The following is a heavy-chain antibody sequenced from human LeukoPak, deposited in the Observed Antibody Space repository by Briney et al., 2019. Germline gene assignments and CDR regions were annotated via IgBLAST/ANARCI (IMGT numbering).Heavy chain of an antibody. J-gene: IGHJ4*02. V-gene: IGHV4-61*02. D-gene: IGHD2-2*01. Sequence: SETLSLTCTVSGGSISSSSYYWGWIRQPAGKGLKWIGRINPSGNSHYNPSLQSRVTMSVDTSTDQFSLRLSSVTAADTAVYYCARLNLPALKGAFDYWGQGTLVTVSS. CDR1: GGSISSSSYY. CDR3: ARLNLPALKGAFDY. CDR2: INPSGNS.